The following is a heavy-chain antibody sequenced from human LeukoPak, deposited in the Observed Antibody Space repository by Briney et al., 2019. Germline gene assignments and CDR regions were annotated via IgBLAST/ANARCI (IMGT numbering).Heavy chain of an antibody. J-gene: IGHJ4*02. CDR1: GGSISDTNW. CDR3: SRESGPFSPFGF. D-gene: IGHD1-26*01. CDR2: ISLRGLT. Sequence: SGSLSLICGVSGGSISDTNWWSWVRQPPRQGLEWIGEISLRGLTNYNPSLRSRLTMSLDESKNQVSLNLTSVIAADTAVYYCSRESGPFSPFGFWGQGTLVSVHS. V-gene: IGHV4-4*02.